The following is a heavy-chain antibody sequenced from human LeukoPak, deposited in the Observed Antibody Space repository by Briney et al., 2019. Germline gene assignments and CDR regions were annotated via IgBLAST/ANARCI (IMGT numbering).Heavy chain of an antibody. J-gene: IGHJ3*02. D-gene: IGHD2-2*01. CDR3: ARDGPYRSGAFDI. CDR1: GGSISTYY. Sequence: SETLSLTCSVSGGSISTYYWSWVRQPPGKGLEWIGYIYHTGSAHYNPSLKSRVTMSVDTSKNQFSLKMSSVTAADTAVYYCARDGPYRSGAFDIWGQGTMVTVSS. V-gene: IGHV4-59*01. CDR2: IYHTGSA.